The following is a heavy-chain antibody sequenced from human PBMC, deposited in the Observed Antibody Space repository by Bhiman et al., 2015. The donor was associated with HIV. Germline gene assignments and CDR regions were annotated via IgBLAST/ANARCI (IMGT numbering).Heavy chain of an antibody. Sequence: EVQLMESGGGLVQPGRSLRLSCAASGFKFDDYAMHWVRQAPGKGLEWVSGIGWDSDSKGYADSVRGRFTISRDNARNSLYLQMNSLRPEDTAFYYCAKDMGGADPFDHWGQGTLVTVSS. CDR3: AKDMGGADPFDH. D-gene: IGHD3-16*01. CDR2: IGWDSDSK. J-gene: IGHJ4*02. CDR1: GFKFDDYA. V-gene: IGHV3-9*01.